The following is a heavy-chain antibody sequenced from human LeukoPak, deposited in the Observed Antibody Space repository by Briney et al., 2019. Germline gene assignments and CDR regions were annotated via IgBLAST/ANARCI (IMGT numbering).Heavy chain of an antibody. CDR2: IWYDGSNK. CDR1: GFTFSSYG. Sequence: GGSLRLSCAASGFTFSSYGMHWVRQAPGKGLEWVAVIWYDGSNKYYADSVKGRFTISRDNSKNTLYLQMNSLRAEDTAVNYCARVQRGLRYDAFDIWGQGTMVTVSS. J-gene: IGHJ3*02. CDR3: ARVQRGLRYDAFDI. V-gene: IGHV3-33*01. D-gene: IGHD4-17*01.